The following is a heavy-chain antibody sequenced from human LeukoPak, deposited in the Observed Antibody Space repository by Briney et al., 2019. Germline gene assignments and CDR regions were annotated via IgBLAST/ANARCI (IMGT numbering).Heavy chain of an antibody. D-gene: IGHD3-10*01. V-gene: IGHV3-21*01. J-gene: IGHJ3*02. CDR1: GFTFSSYS. CDR2: ISSSSSYI. CDR3: ARDRVGEAFDI. Sequence: GGSLRLSCAASGFTFSSYSMNWVRQAPGKGLEWVSSISSSSSYIYYADSVKGRFTISRDNAKNSLYLQMNSLRAGDTAVYYCARDRVGEAFDIWGQGTMVTVSS.